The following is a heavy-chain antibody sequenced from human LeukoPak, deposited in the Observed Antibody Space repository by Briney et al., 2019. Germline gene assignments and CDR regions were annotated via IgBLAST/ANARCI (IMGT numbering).Heavy chain of an antibody. D-gene: IGHD3-3*01. V-gene: IGHV1-2*04. CDR3: ARGGYDFWSGYYRPFDY. CDR1: GYTFTGYY. J-gene: IGHJ4*02. Sequence: ASVKVSCKASGYTFTGYYMHWVRQAPGQRLEWMGWINPNSGGTNYAQKFQGWVTMTRDTSISTAYMELSRLRSDDTAVYYCARGGYDFWSGYYRPFDYWGQGTLVTVSS. CDR2: INPNSGGT.